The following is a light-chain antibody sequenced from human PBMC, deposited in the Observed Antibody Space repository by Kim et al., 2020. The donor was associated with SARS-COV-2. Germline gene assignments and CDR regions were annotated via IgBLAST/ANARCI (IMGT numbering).Light chain of an antibody. CDR1: QGISSY. J-gene: IGKJ1*01. CDR2: AAS. CDR3: QQYYSYSWT. V-gene: IGKV1-8*01. Sequence: ASSGDRVTITCRASQGISSYLAWYQQKPGKAPKLLIYAASNLQSGVPSRFSGSGSGTDFTLTISCLQSEDFATYYCQQYYSYSWTFGQGTKVDIK.